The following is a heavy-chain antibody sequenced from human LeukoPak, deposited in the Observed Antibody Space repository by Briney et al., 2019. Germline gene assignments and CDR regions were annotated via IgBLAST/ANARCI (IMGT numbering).Heavy chain of an antibody. J-gene: IGHJ3*02. V-gene: IGHV4-61*02. CDR1: GVSIISDTYY. D-gene: IGHD3-16*01. CDR2: IFTSGRT. CDR3: ARRAHGGRGAFDI. Sequence: PSQTLSLTCNVSGVSIISDTYYWNWLRQPAGKGLEWIVRIFTSGRTTYNPSLKSRVTLSVDTSKSHFSLKLSSVTAADTAVYYCARRAHGGRGAFDIWGQGTMVTVSS.